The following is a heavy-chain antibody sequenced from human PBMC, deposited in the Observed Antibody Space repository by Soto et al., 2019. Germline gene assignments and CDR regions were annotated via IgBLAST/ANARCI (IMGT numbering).Heavy chain of an antibody. CDR1: GFTFSSYA. Sequence: GGSLRLSCAASGFTFSSYAMSWVRQAPGKGLEWVSAISGSGGSTYYADSVKGRFTISRDNSKNTLYLQMNSLRAEDTAVYYCAKTFYCSGGSCYSDAFDIWGQRTMVTGSS. J-gene: IGHJ3*02. CDR2: ISGSGGST. D-gene: IGHD2-15*01. V-gene: IGHV3-23*01. CDR3: AKTFYCSGGSCYSDAFDI.